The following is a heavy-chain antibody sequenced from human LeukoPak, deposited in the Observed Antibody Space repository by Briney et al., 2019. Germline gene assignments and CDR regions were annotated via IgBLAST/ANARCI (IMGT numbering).Heavy chain of an antibody. CDR3: ARDRSSSWGYNWFDP. V-gene: IGHV4-59*01. Sequence: PSETLSLTCTVSGGSISSYYWSWIRQPPGKGLEWIGYIYYSGSTNYNPSLKSRVTISVDTSKNQFSLKLSSVTAADTAVYYCARDRSSSWGYNWFDPWGQGILVTVSS. CDR1: GGSISSYY. J-gene: IGHJ5*02. D-gene: IGHD6-6*01. CDR2: IYYSGST.